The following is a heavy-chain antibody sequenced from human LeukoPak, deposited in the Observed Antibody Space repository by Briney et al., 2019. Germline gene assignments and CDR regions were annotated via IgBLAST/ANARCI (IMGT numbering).Heavy chain of an antibody. CDR2: ISWNSGSI. Sequence: GGSLRLSCAASGFTFDDYAMHWVRQAPGKGLEWVSGISWNSGSIGYADSVEGRFTISRDNAKNSLYLQMNSLTAEDMALYYCAKGGYDYGDVIDYWGQGTLVTVCS. D-gene: IGHD4-17*01. CDR3: AKGGYDYGDVIDY. J-gene: IGHJ4*02. CDR1: GFTFDDYA. V-gene: IGHV3-9*03.